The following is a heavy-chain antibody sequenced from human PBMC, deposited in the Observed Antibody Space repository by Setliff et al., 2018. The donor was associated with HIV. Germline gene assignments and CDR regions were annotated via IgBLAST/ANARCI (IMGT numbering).Heavy chain of an antibody. V-gene: IGHV4-34*01. D-gene: IGHD2-2*01. CDR3: ARDRMPMASWVPDK. Sequence: SETLSLTCAVYGASFSGYYWSWVRQPPGKGLEWIGEINHSGSTNYNPSLKSRVTISVDTSKNQFSLKVRPVTAADTAVYYCARDRMPMASWVPDKWGQGTLVTVSS. CDR1: GASFSGYY. J-gene: IGHJ4*02. CDR2: INHSGST.